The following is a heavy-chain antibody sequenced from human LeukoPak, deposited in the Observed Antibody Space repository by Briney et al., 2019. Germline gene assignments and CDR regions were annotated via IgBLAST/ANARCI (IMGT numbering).Heavy chain of an antibody. J-gene: IGHJ4*02. CDR2: VNPNSGGT. V-gene: IGHV1-2*06. CDR1: GYTFTGYY. D-gene: IGHD6-19*01. CDR3: ARDPRIAVAGKYFDY. Sequence: ASVTVSCKASGYTFTGYYMHWVRQAPGQGLEWMGRVNPNSGGTNYAQKFQGRVTMTRDTSINTAYLELSRLRSDDTAVYYCARDPRIAVAGKYFDYWGQGTLVTVSS.